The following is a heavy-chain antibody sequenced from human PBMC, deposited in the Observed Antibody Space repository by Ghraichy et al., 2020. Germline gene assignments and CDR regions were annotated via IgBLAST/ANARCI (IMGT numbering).Heavy chain of an antibody. CDR1: GGTFSSYA. CDR2: IIPIFGTA. CDR3: ARDPLPSIGGSHPVYYFDY. Sequence: SVKVSCKASGGTFSSYAISWVRQAPGQGLEWMGGIIPIFGTANYAQKFQGRVTITADESTSTAYMELSSLRSEDTAVYYCARDPLPSIGGSHPVYYFDYWGQGTLVTVSS. D-gene: IGHD1-26*01. J-gene: IGHJ4*02. V-gene: IGHV1-69*13.